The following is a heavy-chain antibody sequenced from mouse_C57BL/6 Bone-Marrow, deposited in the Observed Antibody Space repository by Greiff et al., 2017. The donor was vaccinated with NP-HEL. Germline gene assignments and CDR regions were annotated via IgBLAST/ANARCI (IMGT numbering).Heavy chain of an antibody. CDR3: AREGFTTVVAFYYFDY. Sequence: QVQLQQPGAELVKPGASVKLSCKASGYTFTSYWMHWVKQRPGRGLEWIGRIDPNSGGTKYNEKFKSKATLTVDKPSSTAYMQLSSLTSEDSAVYYGAREGFTTVVAFYYFDYWGQGTTLTVSS. J-gene: IGHJ2*01. CDR2: IDPNSGGT. D-gene: IGHD1-1*01. V-gene: IGHV1-72*01. CDR1: GYTFTSYW.